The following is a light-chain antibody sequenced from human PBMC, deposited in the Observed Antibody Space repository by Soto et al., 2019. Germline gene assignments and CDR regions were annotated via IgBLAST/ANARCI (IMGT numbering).Light chain of an antibody. CDR2: DES. CDR3: QQRSNWPALT. CDR1: QSVSSY. V-gene: IGKV3-11*01. Sequence: EIVLTQSPATLSLSPGERATLSCRARQSVSSYFAWYHQKPGQAPRLLIYDESTRATCIPARFSVSGSGTDFTLTISSLEPEDFAVYYCQQRSNWPALTFGGGTKVEIK. J-gene: IGKJ4*01.